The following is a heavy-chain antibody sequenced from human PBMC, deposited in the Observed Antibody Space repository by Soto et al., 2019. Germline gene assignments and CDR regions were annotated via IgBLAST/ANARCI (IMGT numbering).Heavy chain of an antibody. D-gene: IGHD4-4*01. J-gene: IGHJ4*02. CDR1: GYNFTNFG. CDR2: ISTYNGDT. CDR3: ARDWGGQDYINCLLINY. Sequence: ASVKVSCKAYGYNFTNFGISWVRQAPGQGLEWLGWISTYNGDTHYLQRLQGRVTMTTDTSTSTAYMELRSLRSDDTAVYYCARDWGGQDYINCLLINYCGQGTSVTVSS. V-gene: IGHV1-18*01.